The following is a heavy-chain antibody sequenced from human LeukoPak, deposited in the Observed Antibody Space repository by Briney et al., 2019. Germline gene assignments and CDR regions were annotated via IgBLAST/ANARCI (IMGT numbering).Heavy chain of an antibody. CDR2: IDFRGTT. Sequence: SETLSLTCTVSGGSITTSGYCWGWIRQAPGKRLEWIGSIDFRGTTYYIQSLMGRLTISADTAKNQFSLQLSSVTAADTAVYYCARGMSGRYQRWFDPWGQGTLVTVSS. CDR1: GGSITTSGYC. V-gene: IGHV4-39*07. CDR3: ARGMSGRYQRWFDP. D-gene: IGHD1-26*01. J-gene: IGHJ5*02.